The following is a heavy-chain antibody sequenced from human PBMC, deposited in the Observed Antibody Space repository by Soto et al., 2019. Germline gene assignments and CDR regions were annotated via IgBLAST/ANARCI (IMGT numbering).Heavy chain of an antibody. D-gene: IGHD3-10*01. J-gene: IGHJ4*02. CDR2: ICYNGNT. Sequence: SETLSLTCTVSNGSFTNFYWSWIRQPPGKGLEWIGYICYNGNTNYNPSLKSRVTMSVDTSKNQFSLNLTSVTAADTAVYYCARALRGDYWGQGILVTVSS. V-gene: IGHV4-59*01. CDR1: NGSFTNFY. CDR3: ARALRGDY.